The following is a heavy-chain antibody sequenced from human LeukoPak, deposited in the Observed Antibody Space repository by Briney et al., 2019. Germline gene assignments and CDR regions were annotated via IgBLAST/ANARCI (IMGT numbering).Heavy chain of an antibody. CDR2: INSDGSST. J-gene: IGHJ3*01. CDR3: ARGLTIFGVVNDAFDF. CDR1: GFTFSNYW. V-gene: IGHV3-74*01. D-gene: IGHD3-3*01. Sequence: GGSLRLSCAASGFTFSNYWMHWVRQAPGKGLVWVSLINSDGSSTIYADSVKGRFTIPRDNAENTLYLQMNSLRAEDTAVYYCARGLTIFGVVNDAFDFWGQGTMVTVSS.